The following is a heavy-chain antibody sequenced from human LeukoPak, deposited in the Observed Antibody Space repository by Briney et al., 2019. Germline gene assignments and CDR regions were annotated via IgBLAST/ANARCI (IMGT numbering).Heavy chain of an antibody. CDR2: ISAYNGNT. D-gene: IGHD6-13*01. Sequence: EASVKVSCKASGYTFTSYGISWLRQAPGQGLEWMGWISAYNGNTDYAQKLQGRVTMTTDTSTSTAYMELRSLRSDDTAVYYCARDMGIAAAGTCGYWGQGTLVAVSS. CDR3: ARDMGIAAAGTCGY. CDR1: GYTFTSYG. V-gene: IGHV1-18*01. J-gene: IGHJ4*02.